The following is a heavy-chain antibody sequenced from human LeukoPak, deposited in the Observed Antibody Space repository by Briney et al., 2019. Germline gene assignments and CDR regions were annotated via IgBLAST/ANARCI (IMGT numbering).Heavy chain of an antibody. CDR3: AREGGATVTNLGAFDI. Sequence: GSSVKVSCKASGGIFRRYAISWVRQAPGQRLEWMGGIIPIFGTENNAQKLQGRVTITADESTSTAYMELSSLRSEDTAVYYCAREGGATVTNLGAFDIWGQGTMVTVSS. V-gene: IGHV1-69*01. CDR1: GGIFRRYA. D-gene: IGHD4-17*01. J-gene: IGHJ3*02. CDR2: IIPIFGTE.